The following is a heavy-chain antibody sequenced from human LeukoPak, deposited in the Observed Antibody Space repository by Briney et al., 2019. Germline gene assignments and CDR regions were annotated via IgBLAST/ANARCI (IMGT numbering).Heavy chain of an antibody. J-gene: IGHJ5*02. V-gene: IGHV3-74*01. CDR1: GFTFSSYW. CDR2: INSDGSYT. D-gene: IGHD6-6*01. Sequence: GGSLRLSXAASGFTFSSYWMHWVRQAPGKGLVWVSRINSDGSYTNYADSVKGRFTISRDNAKNTLYLQMNSLRAEDTAVYYCAKDVDIAARYNWFDPWGQGTLVTVSS. CDR3: AKDVDIAARYNWFDP.